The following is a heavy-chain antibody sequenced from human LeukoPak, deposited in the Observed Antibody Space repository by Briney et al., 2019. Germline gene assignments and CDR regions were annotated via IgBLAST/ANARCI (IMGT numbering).Heavy chain of an antibody. Sequence: GGSLRLSCTASGFTFGDYAMSWLRQAPGKGLEWVGFIRSKAYGGTTEYAASVKGRFTISRDDSKSIAYLQMNSLKTEDTAVYYCTAMRLRDYYYGMDVWGQGTTVTVSS. J-gene: IGHJ6*02. CDR2: IRSKAYGGTT. D-gene: IGHD4-17*01. CDR3: TAMRLRDYYYGMDV. CDR1: GFTFGDYA. V-gene: IGHV3-49*03.